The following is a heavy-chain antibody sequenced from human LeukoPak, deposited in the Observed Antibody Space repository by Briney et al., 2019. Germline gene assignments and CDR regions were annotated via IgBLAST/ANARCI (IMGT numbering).Heavy chain of an antibody. CDR1: GFTFEDWA. J-gene: IGHJ4*02. CDR2: ISWHSGSI. V-gene: IGHV3-9*01. Sequence: PGGSLRLSCAASGFTFEDWAMQWVRQAPGKGLEGGSGISWHSGSIDYADSVKGRFHISRDNARSSLFLQVNSLRDEDTAFYYCTQDMCSSTRCHELDWWGRGTIVTVSS. CDR3: TQDMCSSTRCHELDW. D-gene: IGHD2-2*01.